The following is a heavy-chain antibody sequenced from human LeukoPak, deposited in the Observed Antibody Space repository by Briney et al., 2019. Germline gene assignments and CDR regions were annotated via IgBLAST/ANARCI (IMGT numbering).Heavy chain of an antibody. J-gene: IGHJ4*02. V-gene: IGHV3-9*03. CDR1: GFTFDDYA. CDR2: ISWNSGSI. Sequence: GRSLRLSCAASGFTFDDYAMHWVRQAPGKGLEWVSGISWNSGSIGYADSVKGRFTISRDNAKNSLYLQMNSLRAGDMALYYCAKGRWLSSHFDYWGQGTLVTVSS. D-gene: IGHD6-19*01. CDR3: AKGRWLSSHFDY.